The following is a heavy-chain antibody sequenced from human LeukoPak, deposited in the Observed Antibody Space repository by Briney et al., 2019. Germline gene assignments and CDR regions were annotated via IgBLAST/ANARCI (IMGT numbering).Heavy chain of an antibody. V-gene: IGHV4-34*01. CDR3: AGRGLVVDFNWFDP. CDR1: GGSFSGYY. D-gene: IGHD3-22*01. J-gene: IGHJ5*02. Sequence: PSETLSLTCAVYGGSFSGYYWSWIRQPPGKGLEWIGKINHSGSTNYNPSLKSRVTISVDTSKNQFSLKLSSVTAADTAVYYCAGRGLVVDFNWFDPWGQGTLVTVSS. CDR2: INHSGST.